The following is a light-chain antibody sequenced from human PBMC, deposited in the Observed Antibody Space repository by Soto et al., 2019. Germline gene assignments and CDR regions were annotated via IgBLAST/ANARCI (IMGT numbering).Light chain of an antibody. Sequence: EIVLTQSPATLSLSPGERVTLSCRASQSVSSYLAWYQQRPGQAPRLLIYDASNRATGIPARFSGSGSGTDFTLTISSLEPDDFAVYYCQQRSNWLLTFGGGTKVEIK. CDR3: QQRSNWLLT. CDR1: QSVSSY. CDR2: DAS. J-gene: IGKJ4*01. V-gene: IGKV3-11*01.